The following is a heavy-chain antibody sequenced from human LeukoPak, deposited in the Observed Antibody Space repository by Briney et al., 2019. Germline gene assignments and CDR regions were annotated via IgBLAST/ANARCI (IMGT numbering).Heavy chain of an antibody. CDR3: ARDMSGSYYATYAWDY. J-gene: IGHJ4*02. Sequence: SETLSLTCTVSGGSISSGGYYWSWIRQHPGKGLEWIGYIYYSGSTYYNPSLKSRVTISVDTSKNQFSLKLSSVTAADTAVYYCARDMSGSYYATYAWDYWGQGTLVTVSS. D-gene: IGHD1-26*01. CDR1: GGSISSGGYY. CDR2: IYYSGST. V-gene: IGHV4-31*03.